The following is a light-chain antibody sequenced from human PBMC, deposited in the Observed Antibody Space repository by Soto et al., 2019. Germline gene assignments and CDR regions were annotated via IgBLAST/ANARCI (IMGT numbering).Light chain of an antibody. Sequence: SALTQPASVSGSPGQSITISCTGTSSDFGFYNYVSWYQHHPGKAPKLMIYEVSNRPSGVSYRFSGSKSGNTASLTISGRQAEDEAVYYCSAYTTSSTPVLFGGGTKLTVL. CDR3: SAYTTSSTPVL. CDR2: EVS. J-gene: IGLJ2*01. V-gene: IGLV2-14*01. CDR1: SSDFGFYNY.